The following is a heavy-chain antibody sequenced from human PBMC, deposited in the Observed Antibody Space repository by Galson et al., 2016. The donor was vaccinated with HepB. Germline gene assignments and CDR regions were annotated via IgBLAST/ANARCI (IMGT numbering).Heavy chain of an antibody. CDR1: GFTFNSHW. J-gene: IGHJ4*02. D-gene: IGHD6-19*01. CDR3: ARDRRYNSGWGNYYDPESFDS. CDR2: INQDGSEK. V-gene: IGHV3-7*03. Sequence: SLRLSCAASGFTFNSHWVSWVRQAPEKGLEWVANINQDGSEKHYVDSVQGRFTISRDNAENSLYLHMNSLRAEDTAVYYCARDRRYNSGWGNYYDPESFDSWGQGTLVTVSS.